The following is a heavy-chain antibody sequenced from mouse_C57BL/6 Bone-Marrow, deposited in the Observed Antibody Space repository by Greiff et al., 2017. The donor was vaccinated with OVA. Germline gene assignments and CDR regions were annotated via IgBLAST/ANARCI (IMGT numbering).Heavy chain of an antibody. CDR1: EYEFPSHD. V-gene: IGHV5-2*03. J-gene: IGHJ4*01. CDR2: INSDGGST. CDR3: ARYDYDEGPYAMDY. Sequence: EVMLVESGGGLVQPGESLKLSCESNEYEFPSHDMSWVRKTPEKRLELVAAINSDGGSTYYPDTMERRFIISRDNTKKTLYLQMSSLRSEDTALYYCARYDYDEGPYAMDYWGQGTSVTVSS. D-gene: IGHD2-4*01.